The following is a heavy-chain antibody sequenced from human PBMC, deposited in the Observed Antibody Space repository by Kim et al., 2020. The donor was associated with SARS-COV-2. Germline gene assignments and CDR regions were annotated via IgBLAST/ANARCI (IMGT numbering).Heavy chain of an antibody. CDR3: ARQVDSGSYYSHFDY. V-gene: IGHV5-51*01. D-gene: IGHD1-26*01. Sequence: GESLKISCKGSGYSFTSYWIGWVRQMPGKGLEWMGIIYPGDSDTRYSPSFQGQVTISADKSISTAYLQWSSLKASDTAMYYCARQVDSGSYYSHFDYWGQGTLVTVSS. CDR1: GYSFTSYW. J-gene: IGHJ4*02. CDR2: IYPGDSDT.